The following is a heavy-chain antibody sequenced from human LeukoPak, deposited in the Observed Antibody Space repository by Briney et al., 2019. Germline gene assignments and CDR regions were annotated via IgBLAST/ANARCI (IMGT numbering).Heavy chain of an antibody. CDR1: GGSISSHY. CDR3: ARYVDV. V-gene: IGHV4-59*11. Sequence: SETLSLTCTVSGGSISSHYWSWIRQPPGKGLEWIGYIYYSGSTNYNPSLKSRVTISVDTSKNQYSLKLSSVTAADTAVYYCARYVDVWGKGTTVTVSS. J-gene: IGHJ6*03. CDR2: IYYSGST.